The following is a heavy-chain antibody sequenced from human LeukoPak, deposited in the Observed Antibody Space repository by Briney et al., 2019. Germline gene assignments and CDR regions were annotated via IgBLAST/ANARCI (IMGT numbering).Heavy chain of an antibody. D-gene: IGHD2-21*02. CDR1: GFTFSSYG. V-gene: IGHV3-30*02. CDR3: AKDPRGIVVVTAPY. Sequence: GESLRLSCAASGFTFSSYGMHWVRQAPGKGLEWVAFIRYDGSNKYYADSVKGRFTISRDNSKNTLYLQMNSLRAEDTAVYYCAKDPRGIVVVTAPYWGQGTLVTVSS. J-gene: IGHJ4*02. CDR2: IRYDGSNK.